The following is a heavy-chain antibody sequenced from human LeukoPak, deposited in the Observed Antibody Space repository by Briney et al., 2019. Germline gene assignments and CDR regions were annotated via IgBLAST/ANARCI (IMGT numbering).Heavy chain of an antibody. CDR2: MNPKSCNT. CDR1: GYTFTSYD. D-gene: IGHD3-22*01. Sequence: ASVTVSCKSSGYTFTSYDINWLRQPAGQGLEWMGWMNPKSCNTGIAQKFQGRVTMTSNTSISTAYMERSSLRSEDTAVYYCARGPFVSGYYDSSGRDAFDIWGQGTMVTVSS. CDR3: ARGPFVSGYYDSSGRDAFDI. V-gene: IGHV1-8*01. J-gene: IGHJ3*02.